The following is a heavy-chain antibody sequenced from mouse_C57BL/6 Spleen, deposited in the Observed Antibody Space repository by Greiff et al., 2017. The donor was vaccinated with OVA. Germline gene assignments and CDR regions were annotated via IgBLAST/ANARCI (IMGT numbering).Heavy chain of an antibody. CDR2: IDPSDSET. J-gene: IGHJ2*01. Sequence: VQLQQSGAELVRPGSSVKLSCKASGYTFTSYWMHWVKQRPIQGLEWIGNIDPSDSETHYNQKFKDKATLTVDKSSSTAYMQLSSLTSEDSAVYYCARYAYGSSYVLDYWGQGTTLTVSS. CDR1: GYTFTSYW. CDR3: ARYAYGSSYVLDY. D-gene: IGHD1-1*01. V-gene: IGHV1-52*01.